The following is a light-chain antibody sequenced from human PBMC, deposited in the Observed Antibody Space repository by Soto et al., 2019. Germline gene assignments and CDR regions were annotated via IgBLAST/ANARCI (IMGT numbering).Light chain of an antibody. CDR2: DVS. Sequence: QSALTQPASVSGSPGQSITISCTGTSSDVGAYNYVSWYQHHPGKAPKLMIYDVSNRPSGVSNRFSGSKSGNTASLTISGLQAEDEADYYCSSYTSGSTLYVFGSGTKLTVL. V-gene: IGLV2-14*03. CDR1: SSDVGAYNY. J-gene: IGLJ1*01. CDR3: SSYTSGSTLYV.